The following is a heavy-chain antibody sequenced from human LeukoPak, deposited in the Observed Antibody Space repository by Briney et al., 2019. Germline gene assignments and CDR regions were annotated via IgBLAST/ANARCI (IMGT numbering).Heavy chain of an antibody. CDR1: GGSISSYY. CDR2: IYTSGST. D-gene: IGHD3-22*01. V-gene: IGHV4-4*07. J-gene: IGHJ4*02. CDR3: ARSSSGGYYDSSGYQFDY. Sequence: SETLSLTCTVSGGSISSYYWSWIRQPAGKGLEWIGRIYTSGSTNYNPSLKSRVTISVDTSKNQFSLKLSSVTAADTAVYYCARSSSGGYYDSSGYQFDYWGQGTLVTVSS.